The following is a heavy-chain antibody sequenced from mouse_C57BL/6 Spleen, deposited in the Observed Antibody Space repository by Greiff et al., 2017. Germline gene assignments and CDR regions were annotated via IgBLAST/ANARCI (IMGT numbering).Heavy chain of an antibody. CDR3: AYYDGYYDFDY. Sequence: QVQLKQPGAELVRPGSSVKLSCKASGYTFTSYWMHWVKQRPIQGLEWIGNIDPSDSETHYNQKFKDKATLTVDKSSSTAYMQLSSLTSEDSAVYYCAYYDGYYDFDYWGQGTTLTVSS. V-gene: IGHV1-52*01. CDR1: GYTFTSYW. CDR2: IDPSDSET. D-gene: IGHD2-3*01. J-gene: IGHJ2*01.